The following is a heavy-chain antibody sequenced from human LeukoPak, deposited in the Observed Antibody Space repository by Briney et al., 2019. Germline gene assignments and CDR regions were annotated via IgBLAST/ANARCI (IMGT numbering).Heavy chain of an antibody. V-gene: IGHV3-7*04. CDR3: ARLTSGWTNWFDP. Sequence: GGPLRLSCAASGFAFNTYWMSWVRPAPGKGLGWVANIKQDGSEENYVDSVKGRFTISRDNAKNSLYLQMNSLKAEDTAVYYCARLTSGWTNWFDPWGQGTLVTVSS. CDR2: IKQDGSEE. J-gene: IGHJ5*02. D-gene: IGHD6-19*01. CDR1: GFAFNTYW.